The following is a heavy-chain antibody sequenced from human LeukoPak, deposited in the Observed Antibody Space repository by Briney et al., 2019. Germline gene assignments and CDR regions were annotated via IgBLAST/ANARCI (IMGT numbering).Heavy chain of an antibody. CDR1: GGSVSSGSYY. J-gene: IGHJ4*02. V-gene: IGHV4-61*01. CDR2: ICYSGST. Sequence: SETLSLTCTVSGGSVSSGSYYWSWIRQPPGKGLEWIGYICYSGSTNYNPSLKSRVTISVDTSKNQFSLKLSSVTAADTAVYYCARVPPVAGTIFDYWGQGTLVTVSS. CDR3: ARVPPVAGTIFDY. D-gene: IGHD6-19*01.